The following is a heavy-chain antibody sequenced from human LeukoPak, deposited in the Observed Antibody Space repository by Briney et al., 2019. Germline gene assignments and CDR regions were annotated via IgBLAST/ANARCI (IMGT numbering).Heavy chain of an antibody. Sequence: QAGGSLRLSCAASGFTFSSYGMHWVRQAPGKGLEWVAVISYDGNNKYYADSVKGRFTISRDNSKNTLYLQMNSLRAEDTAVYYCANTKVATWYYFDYWGQGTLVTVSS. CDR3: ANTKVATWYYFDY. D-gene: IGHD5-12*01. J-gene: IGHJ4*02. CDR1: GFTFSSYG. V-gene: IGHV3-30*18. CDR2: ISYDGNNK.